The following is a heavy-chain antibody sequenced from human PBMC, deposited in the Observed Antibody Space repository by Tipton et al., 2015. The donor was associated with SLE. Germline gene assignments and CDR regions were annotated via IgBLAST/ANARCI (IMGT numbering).Heavy chain of an antibody. CDR3: AKGGTGKFDY. CDR1: GFTFSTYA. V-gene: IGHV3-23*01. Sequence: SLRLSCAASGFTFSTYAMSWVRQAPGKGLEWVSAIIDTGIDTYYTDSVKGRFTISRDNSKNMLYLQMNSLRVEDTAVYYCAKGGTGKFDYWGQGTLVTVSS. CDR2: IIDTGIDT. D-gene: IGHD7-27*01. J-gene: IGHJ4*02.